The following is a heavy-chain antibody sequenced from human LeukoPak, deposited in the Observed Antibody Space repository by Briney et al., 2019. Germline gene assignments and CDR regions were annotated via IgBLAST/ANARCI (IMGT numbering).Heavy chain of an antibody. D-gene: IGHD6-13*01. CDR1: GGSISSYY. V-gene: IGHV4-59*01. J-gene: IGHJ3*02. Sequence: SETLSLTCTVSGGSISSYYWSWIRQPPGKGLEWIGYIYYSGSTNYNPSLKSRVTISVDTSKNQFSLKLSSVTAADTAVYYCAHSSSWYYDAFDIWGQGTMVTVSS. CDR3: AHSSSWYYDAFDI. CDR2: IYYSGST.